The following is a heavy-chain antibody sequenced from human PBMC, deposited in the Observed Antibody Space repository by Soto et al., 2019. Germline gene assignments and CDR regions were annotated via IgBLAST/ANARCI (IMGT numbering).Heavy chain of an antibody. V-gene: IGHV1-18*01. D-gene: IGHD3-10*01. J-gene: IGHJ6*03. Sequence: ASVKGSCKASGYTFTSYGISWVRQAPGQGLEWMGWISAYNGNTNYAQKLQGRVTMTTDTSTSTAYMELRSLRSDDTAVYYCAREASSGSYYVYYYYYMDVRGKGTTVTVSS. CDR1: GYTFTSYG. CDR3: AREASSGSYYVYYYYYMDV. CDR2: ISAYNGNT.